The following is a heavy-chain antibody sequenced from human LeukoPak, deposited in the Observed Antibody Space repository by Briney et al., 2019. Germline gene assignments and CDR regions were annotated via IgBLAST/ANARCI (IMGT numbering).Heavy chain of an antibody. Sequence: SETLSLTCTVSGGSISSYYWSWIRQPPGKGLEWIGYIYYSGSTNYNPSLKSRVTISVDTSKNQFSLKLSSVTAADTAVYYCARDDDDSSGYYWPYWGQGTLVTVSS. J-gene: IGHJ4*02. CDR1: GGSISSYY. CDR3: ARDDDDSSGYYWPY. CDR2: IYYSGST. D-gene: IGHD3-22*01. V-gene: IGHV4-59*01.